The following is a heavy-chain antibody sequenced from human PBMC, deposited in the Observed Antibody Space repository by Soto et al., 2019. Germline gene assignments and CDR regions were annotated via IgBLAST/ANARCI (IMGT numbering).Heavy chain of an antibody. D-gene: IGHD2-15*01. CDR3: ARGQVVAAQH. J-gene: IGHJ4*02. V-gene: IGHV4-30-2*01. CDR1: GGSISSGGYS. Sequence: QLQLQESGSGLVKPSQTLSLTCAVSGGSISSGGYSWSWIRQPPGKGLEWIGYIYHSGSTYYNPSIKSGVTISVERSKNQFSLKLSSVTAADTAVYYGARGQVVAAQHWGQGTLVTVSS. CDR2: IYHSGST.